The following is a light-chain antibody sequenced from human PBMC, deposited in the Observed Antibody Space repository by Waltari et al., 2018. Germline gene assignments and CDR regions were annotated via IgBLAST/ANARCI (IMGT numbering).Light chain of an antibody. CDR3: QTWDTNTVV. Sequence: KYVSWYQQKPGQYRVLVIYQDSTPLSGFSGSNSGNTATLTISGTQAVDEADYYCQTWDTNTVVFGGGTKLSVL. V-gene: IGLV3-1*01. J-gene: IGLJ3*02. CDR1: KY. CDR2: QDS.